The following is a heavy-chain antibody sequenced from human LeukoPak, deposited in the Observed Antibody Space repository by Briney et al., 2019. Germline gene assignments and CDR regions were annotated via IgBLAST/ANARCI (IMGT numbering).Heavy chain of an antibody. Sequence: SQTLSLTCTVSGGSISSGGYYWSWIRQHPGKGLEWIGYIYCSGSTYYNPSLKSRVTISVDTSKNQFSLKLSSVTAADTAVYYCARVFKYYDSSGIDYWGQGTLVAVSS. V-gene: IGHV4-31*03. J-gene: IGHJ4*02. CDR3: ARVFKYYDSSGIDY. CDR1: GGSISSGGYY. CDR2: IYCSGST. D-gene: IGHD3-22*01.